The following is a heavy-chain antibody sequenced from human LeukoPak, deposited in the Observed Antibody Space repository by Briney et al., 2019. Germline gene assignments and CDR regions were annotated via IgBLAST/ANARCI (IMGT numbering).Heavy chain of an antibody. Sequence: GGSLRLSCAASGFTFSSYEMNWVRQAPGKGLEWVSYISYSGSSIYYADSVKGRFTISRDNAKNSLYLHMNSLRDEDTALYHCARAAVVASTLPAYWGQGTLVTVSS. D-gene: IGHD2-15*01. CDR1: GFTFSSYE. V-gene: IGHV3-48*03. J-gene: IGHJ4*02. CDR2: ISYSGSSI. CDR3: ARAAVVASTLPAY.